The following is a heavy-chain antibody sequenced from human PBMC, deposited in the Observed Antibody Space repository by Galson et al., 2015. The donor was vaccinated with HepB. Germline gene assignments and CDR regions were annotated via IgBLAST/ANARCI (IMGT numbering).Heavy chain of an antibody. Sequence: SLRLSCAASGFTFSSYAMSWVRQAPGKGLEWVSAISGSGGSTYYADSVKGRFTISRDNSKNTVHLQMNSLRAEDTAVYYCAGGRGTVAGRYHFDYWGQGTLVTVSS. CDR1: GFTFSSYA. J-gene: IGHJ4*02. D-gene: IGHD6-19*01. V-gene: IGHV3-23*01. CDR3: AGGRGTVAGRYHFDY. CDR2: ISGSGGST.